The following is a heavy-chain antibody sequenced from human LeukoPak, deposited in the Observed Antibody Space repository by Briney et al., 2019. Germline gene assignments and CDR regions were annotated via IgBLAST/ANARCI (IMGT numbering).Heavy chain of an antibody. CDR1: GGSISSSSYY. V-gene: IGHV4-39*07. D-gene: IGHD3-10*01. CDR3: AGRYYYGNNWFDP. CDR2: IYYSGST. Sequence: KTSETLSLTCTVSGGSISSSSYYWGWIRQPPGKGLEWIGSIYYSGSTYYNPSLKSRVTISVDTSKNQFSLKLSSVTAADTAVYYCAGRYYYGNNWFDPWGQGTLVTVSS. J-gene: IGHJ5*02.